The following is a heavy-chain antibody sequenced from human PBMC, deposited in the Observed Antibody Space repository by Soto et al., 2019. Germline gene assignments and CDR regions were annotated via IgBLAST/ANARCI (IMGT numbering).Heavy chain of an antibody. CDR1: GDSVTSNVW. J-gene: IGHJ4*02. D-gene: IGHD6-19*01. CDR3: ARDAAVPGESDRFDY. CDR2: AYHNGLT. V-gene: IGHV4-4*02. Sequence: QVQLQESGPGLVKPSGTLSLTCAVSGDSVTSNVWWSWVRQPPGKGLEWIGEAYHNGLTDYNPSLKSRVTMSVDTSKNDFFLKLTSLTAADTAIYYCARDAAVPGESDRFDYWGQGTLVTVSS.